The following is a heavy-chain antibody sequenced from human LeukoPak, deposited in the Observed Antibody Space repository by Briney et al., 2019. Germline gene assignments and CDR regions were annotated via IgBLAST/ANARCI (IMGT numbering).Heavy chain of an antibody. J-gene: IGHJ4*02. CDR1: GYTFTSYG. CDR3: ARSTGSFDY. CDR2: ISAYNGNT. D-gene: IGHD3-9*01. Sequence: ASVKVSCKASGYTFTSYGISWVRQAPGQGLEWMGWISAYNGNTNYAQKLQGRVTMTTDTSTSTVYMELSSLRSEDTAVYYCARSTGSFDYWGQGTLVTVSS. V-gene: IGHV1-18*01.